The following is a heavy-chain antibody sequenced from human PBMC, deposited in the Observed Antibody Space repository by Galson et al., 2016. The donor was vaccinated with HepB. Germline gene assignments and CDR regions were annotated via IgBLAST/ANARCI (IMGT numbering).Heavy chain of an antibody. Sequence: SETLSLTCTVSSDPVTSGTYYWSWVRRSPGKGLDWIGYIHDSGNTNYNPSIKSRVTISRDTSKNQFFLELTPVTAADTAVYYCARSEGFYNGMDGWGQGPTVT. J-gene: IGHJ6*02. V-gene: IGHV4-61*01. CDR3: ARSEGFYNGMDG. D-gene: IGHD2-2*02. CDR1: SDPVTSGTYY. CDR2: IHDSGNT.